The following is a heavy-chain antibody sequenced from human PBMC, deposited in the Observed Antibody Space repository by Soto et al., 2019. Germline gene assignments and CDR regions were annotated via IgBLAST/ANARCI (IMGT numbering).Heavy chain of an antibody. CDR2: IKQDGSEK. Sequence: GGSLRLSCAASGFTFSSYWMSWVRQAPGKGLEWVANIKQDGSEKYYVDSVKGRFTISRDNAKNSLYLQMNSLRAEDTAVYYCARDLDIVGAPFDYWGQGTLVTVSS. CDR1: GFTFSSYW. CDR3: ARDLDIVGAPFDY. D-gene: IGHD1-26*01. J-gene: IGHJ4*02. V-gene: IGHV3-7*01.